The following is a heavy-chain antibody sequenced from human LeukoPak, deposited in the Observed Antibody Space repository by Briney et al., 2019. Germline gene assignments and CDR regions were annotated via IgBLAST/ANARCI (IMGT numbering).Heavy chain of an antibody. V-gene: IGHV4-61*08. Sequence: SETLSLTCTVSGASVSSDEYYWHWIRKSPGKGLEWIGFVYYSGRTKYNPSLKSRVTISIDKSKNQVSLKLASVTAADTAMYFCVREASTSYYDSSGYYRQTETFDVWGQGTMVVVSS. CDR2: VYYSGRT. J-gene: IGHJ3*01. CDR1: GASVSSDEYY. CDR3: VREASTSYYDSSGYYRQTETFDV. D-gene: IGHD3-22*01.